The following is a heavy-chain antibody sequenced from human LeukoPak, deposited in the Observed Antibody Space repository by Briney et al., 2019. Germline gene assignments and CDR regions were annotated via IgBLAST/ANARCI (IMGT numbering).Heavy chain of an antibody. J-gene: IGHJ4*02. CDR2: ISYDGSNK. V-gene: IGHV3-30*03. CDR1: GFTFSSYG. CDR3: ADYGVSGVRNNFY. D-gene: IGHD3-3*01. Sequence: GGSLRLSCAASGFTFSSYGMHWVRQAPGKGLEWVAVISYDGSNKYYADSVKGRFTISRDNSKNTLYLQMNSLRAEDTAVYYCADYGVSGVRNNFYWGQGTLVTVSS.